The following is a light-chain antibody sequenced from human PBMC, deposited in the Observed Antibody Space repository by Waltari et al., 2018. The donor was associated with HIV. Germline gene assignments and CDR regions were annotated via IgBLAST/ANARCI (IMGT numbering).Light chain of an antibody. Sequence: AIHLTQSPSSLSASLGDRVTLTCRASQAISTSLAWYQQRPGSPPKLLIYDVSSLDRGVPSRLSGSGFDTHFTLTINGLRAEDFATYHCQQYKNFPITFGRGTRLEIK. J-gene: IGKJ5*01. V-gene: IGKV1D-13*01. CDR3: QQYKNFPIT. CDR2: DVS. CDR1: QAISTS.